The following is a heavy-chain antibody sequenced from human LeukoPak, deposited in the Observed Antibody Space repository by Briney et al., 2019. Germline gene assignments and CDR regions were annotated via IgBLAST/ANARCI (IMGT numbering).Heavy chain of an antibody. D-gene: IGHD5-12*01. CDR2: INPNSGGT. CDR1: GYTFTGYY. V-gene: IGHV1-2*02. Sequence: ASVKFSCKASGYTFTGYYMHWVRQAPGQGLEWMGWINPNSGGTNYAQKFQGRVTMTRDTSISTAYMELSRLRSDDTAVYYCARESVDIVATSFDYWGQGTLVTVSS. CDR3: ARESVDIVATSFDY. J-gene: IGHJ4*02.